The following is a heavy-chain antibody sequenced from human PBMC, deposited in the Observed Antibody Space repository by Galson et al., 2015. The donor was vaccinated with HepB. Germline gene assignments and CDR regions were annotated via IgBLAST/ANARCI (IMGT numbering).Heavy chain of an antibody. D-gene: IGHD3-10*01. V-gene: IGHV3-23*01. J-gene: IGHJ4*02. CDR2: ISTSVANT. CDR3: AKGGAYYSSGRAYFDY. CDR1: GFTFSSFG. Sequence: SLRLSCAASGFTFSSFGMSWVRQAPEKGLEWVSVISTSVANTYHADSVKGRFTISRDNSKNTLCLQMNSLRAEDTAVYYCAKGGAYYSSGRAYFDYWGQGTLVTVSS.